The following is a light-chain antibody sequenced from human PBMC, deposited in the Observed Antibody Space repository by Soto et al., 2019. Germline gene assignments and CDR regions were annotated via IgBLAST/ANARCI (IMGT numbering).Light chain of an antibody. Sequence: QSALTQPASVSGSPGQSITISCTGTSSDVGSYNLVSWYQQHPGKAPKLMIYEGSKRPSGVSNRFSGSKSGNTASLTISGLQAEDEADYYRCSYAGSSTFDVVFGGGTKLTVL. V-gene: IGLV2-23*03. J-gene: IGLJ2*01. CDR1: SSDVGSYNL. CDR3: CSYAGSSTFDVV. CDR2: EGS.